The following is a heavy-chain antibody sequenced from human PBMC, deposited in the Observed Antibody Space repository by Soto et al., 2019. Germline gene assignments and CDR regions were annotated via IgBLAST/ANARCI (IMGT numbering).Heavy chain of an antibody. Sequence: PSETLSLTCTVSGGSINSYYWGWIRQPPGKGLEWIGYIYYSGSTNYNPSLKSRVTISVDTSKNQFSLRLSSVSAADTAMYYCARDRPGSQHYFDYWGQGNMVTVSS. D-gene: IGHD3-10*01. CDR3: ARDRPGSQHYFDY. J-gene: IGHJ4*02. CDR2: IYYSGST. V-gene: IGHV4-59*01. CDR1: GGSINSYY.